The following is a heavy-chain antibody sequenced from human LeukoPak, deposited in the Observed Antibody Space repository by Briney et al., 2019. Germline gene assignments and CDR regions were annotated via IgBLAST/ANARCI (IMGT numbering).Heavy chain of an antibody. Sequence: GGSLRLSCAASGFIFENFAIHWVRQPPGSGLEWVSVVSFDGTNNFYGDSVKGRFTVSRDNSNNTVFLHMNSLRPDDTAVYFCARDRNVIGADFDSWGQGTLVTVSS. CDR3: ARDRNVIGADFDS. D-gene: IGHD4/OR15-4a*01. J-gene: IGHJ5*01. CDR1: GFIFENFA. V-gene: IGHV3-30*04. CDR2: VSFDGTNN.